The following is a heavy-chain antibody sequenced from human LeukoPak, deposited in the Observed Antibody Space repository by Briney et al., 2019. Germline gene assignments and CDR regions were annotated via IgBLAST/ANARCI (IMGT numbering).Heavy chain of an antibody. V-gene: IGHV3-30-3*01. CDR3: AREGYYDTSQNDAFDI. CDR1: GFIFISNT. CDR2: ISNDGSVE. J-gene: IGHJ3*02. Sequence: GGSLRLSCVASGFIFISNTMHWVRQAPDKGLEWVAFISNDGSVESYADFVKGRFTISRDNSKSTPYLQMNSLTAEDTAVYYCAREGYYDTSQNDAFDIWGLGTMVTVSS. D-gene: IGHD3-22*01.